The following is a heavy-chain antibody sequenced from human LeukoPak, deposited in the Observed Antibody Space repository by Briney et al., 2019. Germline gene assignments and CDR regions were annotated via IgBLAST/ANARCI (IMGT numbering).Heavy chain of an antibody. J-gene: IGHJ4*02. V-gene: IGHV3-48*01. D-gene: IGHD1-7*01. Sequence: GGSLRLSCVASGFTFSSYRMNWVRQAPGKGLERVSYISSSSSTIYYEDSVKGRFTISRDNAKNSLYLQMNSLRAEDTAVYYCARSSRELGGYAPWELMPPFDYWGQGTLVTVSS. CDR2: ISSSSSTI. CDR1: GFTFSSYR. CDR3: ARSSRELGGYAPWELMPPFDY.